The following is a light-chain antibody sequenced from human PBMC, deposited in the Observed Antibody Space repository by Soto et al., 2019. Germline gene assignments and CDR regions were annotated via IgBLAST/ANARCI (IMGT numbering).Light chain of an antibody. CDR1: QSVDSY. V-gene: IGKV3-11*01. CDR3: QQRSSWTIT. J-gene: IGKJ5*01. Sequence: ENVLTHSPCTLSLSPGERATLSCRASQSVDSYLVWYQQKPGQAPRLLIFGASNRATGIPARFSGSGSGTDFTLTIISLEPEDFAVYYCQQRSSWTITFGQGTLLEIK. CDR2: GAS.